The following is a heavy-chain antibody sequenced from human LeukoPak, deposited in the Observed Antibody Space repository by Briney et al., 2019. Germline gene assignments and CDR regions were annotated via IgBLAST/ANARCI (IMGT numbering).Heavy chain of an antibody. D-gene: IGHD1-26*01. CDR2: IIPIFGTA. CDR3: ARTSIRPRIVRATAFAFDI. J-gene: IGHJ3*02. Sequence: ASVKVSCKASGGTFSSYAISWVRQAPGQGLEWMGGIIPIFGTANYAQKFQGRVTITADKSTSTAYMELSSLRSEDTAVYYCARTSIRPRIVRATAFAFDIWGQGTMVTVSS. V-gene: IGHV1-69*06. CDR1: GGTFSSYA.